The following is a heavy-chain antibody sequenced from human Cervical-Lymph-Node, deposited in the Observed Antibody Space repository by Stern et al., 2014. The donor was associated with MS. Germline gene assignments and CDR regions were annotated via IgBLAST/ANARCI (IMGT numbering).Heavy chain of an antibody. D-gene: IGHD3-10*01. CDR2: ISWNSGSM. CDR3: VKDGYGSGSYYKYGWFDR. CDR1: GFNFDDYA. V-gene: IGHV3-9*01. Sequence: EVQLLESGGGLVQPGRSLRLSCEASGFNFDDYAMHWVRQPPGKGLEWVSGISWNSGSMGYAYDLTGRFTVSRDNAKNTLYLQMNNLRPEDTAFYYCVKDGYGSGSYYKYGWFDRWGQGTLVTVSS. J-gene: IGHJ5*02.